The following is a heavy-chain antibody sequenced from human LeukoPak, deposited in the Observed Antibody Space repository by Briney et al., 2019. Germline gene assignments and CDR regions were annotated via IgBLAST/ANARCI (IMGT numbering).Heavy chain of an antibody. CDR3: ARDLGYSSSSAYYYYYMDV. Sequence: EASVKVSCKASGGTFSSYAISWVRQAPGQGLEWMGGIIPIFGTANYAQKFQGRVTMTRDMSTSTVYMELSSLRSEDTAVYYCARDLGYSSSSAYYYYYMDVWGKGTTVTVSS. V-gene: IGHV1-69*05. CDR2: IIPIFGTA. CDR1: GGTFSSYA. J-gene: IGHJ6*03. D-gene: IGHD6-6*01.